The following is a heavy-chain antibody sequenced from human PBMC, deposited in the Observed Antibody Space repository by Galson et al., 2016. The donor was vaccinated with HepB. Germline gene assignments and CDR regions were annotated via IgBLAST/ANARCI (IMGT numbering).Heavy chain of an antibody. CDR3: ARNPIETGYFDP. Sequence: SVKVSCKASGYTFTNYDINWVRQAPGQGLEWLGWMNPNSGNTGYAQKFQGRVTMTRDTSISTAYMELSSLRSDDTAIYYCARNPIETGYFDPWGQGTLVTVSS. D-gene: IGHD1-1*01. CDR1: GYTFTNYD. CDR2: MNPNSGNT. J-gene: IGHJ5*02. V-gene: IGHV1-8*01.